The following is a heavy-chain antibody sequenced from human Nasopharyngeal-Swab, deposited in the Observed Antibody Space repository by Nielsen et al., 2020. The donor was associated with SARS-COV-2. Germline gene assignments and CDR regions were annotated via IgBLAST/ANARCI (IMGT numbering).Heavy chain of an antibody. CDR3: AIDWAPDIVVVVAATGGIYYYYGMDV. V-gene: IGHV3-21*01. J-gene: IGHJ6*02. D-gene: IGHD2-15*01. CDR1: GFTFSSYR. CDR2: ISSSSSYI. Sequence: GESLKISCAASGFTFSSYRMNWVRQAPGKGLEWVSSISSSSSYIYYADSVKGRFTISRDNAKNSLYLQMNSLRAEDTAVYYCAIDWAPDIVVVVAATGGIYYYYGMDVWGQGTTVTVSS.